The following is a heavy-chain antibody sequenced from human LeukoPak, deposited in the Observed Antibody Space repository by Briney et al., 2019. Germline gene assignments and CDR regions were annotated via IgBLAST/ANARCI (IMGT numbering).Heavy chain of an antibody. CDR2: IIPIFGTA. CDR3: ARVQGYSSSWYAYFDY. V-gene: IGHV1-69*01. Sequence: ASVKVSCKASGGTFNSYAISWVRQAPGQGLEWMGGIIPIFGTANYAQKFQGRVTITADESTSTAYMELSSLRSEDTAVYYCARVQGYSSSWYAYFDYWGQGTLVTVSS. D-gene: IGHD6-13*01. J-gene: IGHJ4*02. CDR1: GGTFNSYA.